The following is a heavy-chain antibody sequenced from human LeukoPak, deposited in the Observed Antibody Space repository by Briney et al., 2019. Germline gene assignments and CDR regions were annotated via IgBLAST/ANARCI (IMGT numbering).Heavy chain of an antibody. Sequence: SVKVSCKASGGTFSSYAISWVRQAPGQGFEWMGGIIPIFGTANYAQTFQGRVTISADESTSTAYMELSSLRSEDTAVYYCARDRTPNNWNYDWFDPWGQGTLVTVSS. CDR3: ARDRTPNNWNYDWFDP. V-gene: IGHV1-69*01. J-gene: IGHJ5*02. CDR2: IIPIFGTA. CDR1: GGTFSSYA. D-gene: IGHD1-7*01.